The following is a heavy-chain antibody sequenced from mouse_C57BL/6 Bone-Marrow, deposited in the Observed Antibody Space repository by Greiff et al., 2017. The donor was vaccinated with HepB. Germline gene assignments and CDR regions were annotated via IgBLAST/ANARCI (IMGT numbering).Heavy chain of an antibody. CDR1: GFTFSDYG. J-gene: IGHJ3*01. CDR3: ARPYDYDVWFAY. Sequence: EVKLMESGGGLVKPGGSLKLSCAASGFTFSDYGMYWVRQAPEKGLEWVAYISSGSSTIYYADTVKGRFTISRDNAKNTLFLQMTSLRSEDTAMYYCARPYDYDVWFAYWGQGTLVTVSA. V-gene: IGHV5-17*01. D-gene: IGHD2-4*01. CDR2: ISSGSSTI.